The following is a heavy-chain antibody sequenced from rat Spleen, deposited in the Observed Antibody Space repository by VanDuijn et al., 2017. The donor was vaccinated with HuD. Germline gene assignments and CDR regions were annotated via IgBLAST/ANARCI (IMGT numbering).Heavy chain of an antibody. CDR3: ARGNGYTNVMDA. CDR2: INTGSGCS. CDR1: GYTFPSYY. V-gene: IGHV1-43*01. J-gene: IGHJ4*01. D-gene: IGHD1-4*01. Sequence: QVKLQQSGAELAKPGSSVKISCKASGYTFPSYYISWIKQTTGQGLEYIGSINTGSGCSNYNEKFKCKATLTVDKSSSTAFMQLSSLTPDDSAVYYCARGNGYTNVMDAWGQGASVTVSS.